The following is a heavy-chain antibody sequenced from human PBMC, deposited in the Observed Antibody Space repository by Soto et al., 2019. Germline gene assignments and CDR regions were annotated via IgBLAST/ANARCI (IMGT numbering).Heavy chain of an antibody. V-gene: IGHV1-18*01. Sequence: QVQLLQSGAEVKKPGASVKVSCKTSGYIFTTYGVSWVRQAPGQGLEWLGWISGFTGKTLYARKVQGRVLLTTDASTSTAYMEFTSLRSDDTAVYYCARSPQHYSDSSGTTDYWGQGTLVTVAS. CDR3: ARSPQHYSDSSGTTDY. CDR2: ISGFTGKT. CDR1: GYIFTTYG. D-gene: IGHD3-22*01. J-gene: IGHJ4*02.